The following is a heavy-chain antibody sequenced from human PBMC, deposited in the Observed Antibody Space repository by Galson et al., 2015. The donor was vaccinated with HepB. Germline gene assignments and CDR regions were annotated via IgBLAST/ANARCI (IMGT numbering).Heavy chain of an antibody. Sequence: SETLSLTCTVSGGSISSYYWSWIRQPAGKGLEWIGRIYTSGSTNYNPSLKSRVTMSVDTSKNQFSLKLSSVTAADTAVYYCARDPTFGVYWYFDLWGRGTLVTVSS. V-gene: IGHV4-4*07. CDR1: GGSISSYY. D-gene: IGHD3-16*01. J-gene: IGHJ2*01. CDR3: ARDPTFGVYWYFDL. CDR2: IYTSGST.